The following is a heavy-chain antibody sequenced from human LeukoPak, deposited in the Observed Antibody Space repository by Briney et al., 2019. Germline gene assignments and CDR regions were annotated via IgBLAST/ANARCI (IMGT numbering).Heavy chain of an antibody. CDR2: LSYDGSNK. V-gene: IGHV3-30*03. CDR3: ARGEYYSDTSSYFDY. J-gene: IGHJ4*02. Sequence: GGSLTLSCAASGFTFSSYGMNWVRPAPGKGLGWVAVLSYDGSNKYYADSVKGRFTISRDNSKNTLFVQMSSLRAEDTAVYYCARGEYYSDTSSYFDYWGQGTLVTVSS. D-gene: IGHD3-22*01. CDR1: GFTFSSYG.